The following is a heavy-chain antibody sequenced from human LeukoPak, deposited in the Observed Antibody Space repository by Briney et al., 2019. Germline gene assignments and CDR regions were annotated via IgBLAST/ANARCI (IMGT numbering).Heavy chain of an antibody. CDR3: ARVYYDILTGYKPFDY. V-gene: IGHV1-2*06. Sequence: XVKVSFKASGYPFTGYYMHWVRQAPGQGLEWMGRINPNSGGTNYAQKFQGRVTMTRDTSISTAYMELSRLRSDDTAVYYCARVYYDILTGYKPFDYWGQGTLVTVSS. J-gene: IGHJ4*02. CDR1: GYPFTGYY. CDR2: INPNSGGT. D-gene: IGHD3-9*01.